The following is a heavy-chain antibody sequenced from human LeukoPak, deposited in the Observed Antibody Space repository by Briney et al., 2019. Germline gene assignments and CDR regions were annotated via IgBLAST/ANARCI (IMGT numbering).Heavy chain of an antibody. Sequence: GGSLRLSCAASGFTFSSYAMSWVRQAPGKGLEWVSAISGSGGSTYYADSVKGRFTISRDNSKNTLYLQMNSLRAEDTAVYCCAKELVRGYYGSGSDFDYWGQGTLVTVSS. CDR2: ISGSGGST. CDR1: GFTFSSYA. D-gene: IGHD3-10*01. V-gene: IGHV3-23*01. CDR3: AKELVRGYYGSGSDFDY. J-gene: IGHJ4*02.